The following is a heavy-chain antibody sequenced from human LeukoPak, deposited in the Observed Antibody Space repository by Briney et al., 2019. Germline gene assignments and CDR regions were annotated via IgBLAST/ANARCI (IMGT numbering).Heavy chain of an antibody. CDR1: GGSISSGSYY. CDR3: ARVLRFLGFGVQGNWFDP. D-gene: IGHD3-3*01. V-gene: IGHV4-61*02. CDR2: IYTSGST. Sequence: SETLSLTCTVSGGSISSGSYYWSWIRQPPGKGLEWIGRIYTSGSTNYNPSLKSRVTISVDTSKNQFSLKLSSVTAADTAVYYCARVLRFLGFGVQGNWFDPWGQGTLATVSS. J-gene: IGHJ5*02.